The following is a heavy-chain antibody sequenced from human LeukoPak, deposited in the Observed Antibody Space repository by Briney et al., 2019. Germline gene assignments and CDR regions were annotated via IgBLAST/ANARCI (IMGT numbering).Heavy chain of an antibody. D-gene: IGHD1-26*01. J-gene: IGHJ6*03. CDR2: IYPGDSDT. CDR3: ARVIVGATRYYYYYMDV. V-gene: IGHV5-51*01. Sequence: GESLKISCKASGYSFTNYWIGWVRQMPGRGLEWMAIIYPGDSDTRYNPSFRGQVTISADKSISAAYLQWSSLKASDTAMYYCARVIVGATRYYYYYMDVWGKGTTVTVSS. CDR1: GYSFTNYW.